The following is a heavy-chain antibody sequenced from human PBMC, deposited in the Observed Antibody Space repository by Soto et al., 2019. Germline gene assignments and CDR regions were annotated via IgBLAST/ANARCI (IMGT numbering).Heavy chain of an antibody. CDR2: ISGSGGST. J-gene: IGHJ4*02. CDR1: GFTFSSYA. V-gene: IGHV3-23*01. D-gene: IGHD6-19*01. Sequence: GGSLRLSCAASGFTFSSYAMSWVRQAPGKGLEWVSAISGSGGSTYYADSVKGRFTISRDNSKNTLYLQMNSLRSDDTAVYYCARDLMSGWYECDYWGQGTLVTVSS. CDR3: ARDLMSGWYECDY.